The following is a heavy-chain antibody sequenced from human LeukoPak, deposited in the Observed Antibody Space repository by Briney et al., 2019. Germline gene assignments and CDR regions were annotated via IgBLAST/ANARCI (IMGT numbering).Heavy chain of an antibody. Sequence: GGSLRLSCAASGFTFSSYSMIWVRQTRGKGLEGVSSISATSSYIYYADSARGRFTISRDNAKNSLYLQMNSLRAEDTAVYYCARDKTEQWLVLEAFDIWGQGTVVTVSS. D-gene: IGHD6-19*01. V-gene: IGHV3-21*01. J-gene: IGHJ3*02. CDR2: ISATSSYI. CDR1: GFTFSSYS. CDR3: ARDKTEQWLVLEAFDI.